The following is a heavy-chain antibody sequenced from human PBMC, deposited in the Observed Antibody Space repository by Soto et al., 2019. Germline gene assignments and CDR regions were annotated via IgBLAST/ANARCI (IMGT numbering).Heavy chain of an antibody. Sequence: QVQPVQSGAEVKKPGSSVRLSCKTSGGTSNSVSWVRQAPGQGLEWMGRIITSLGEATYAQKFQGRVTITADRSTNTVYMDLTSLRSENTAVYFCARGGGLYYIDYWGQGTLVTVSA. CDR2: IITSLGEA. V-gene: IGHV1-69*08. CDR1: GGTSNS. CDR3: ARGGGLYYIDY. D-gene: IGHD3-16*01. J-gene: IGHJ4*02.